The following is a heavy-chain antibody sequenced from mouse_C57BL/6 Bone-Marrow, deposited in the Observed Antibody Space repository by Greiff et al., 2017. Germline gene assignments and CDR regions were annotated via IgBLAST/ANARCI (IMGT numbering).Heavy chain of an antibody. CDR3: ARGGSVMDY. CDR2: INPNNGGT. J-gene: IGHJ4*01. CDR1: GYTFTDYY. V-gene: IGHV1-26*01. D-gene: IGHD1-1*02. Sequence: EVQLQQPGPELVKPGASVKISCKASGYTFTDYYMNWVKQSHGQSLEWIGDINPNNGGTSYNEKFKGKATLTVDKSSSTAYMELRSLTSEDSAVYYCARGGSVMDYWGQGTSVTVSS.